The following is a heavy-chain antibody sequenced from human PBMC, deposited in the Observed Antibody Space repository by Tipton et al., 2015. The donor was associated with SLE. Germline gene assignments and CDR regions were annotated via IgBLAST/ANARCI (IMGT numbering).Heavy chain of an antibody. CDR1: GYTFTAYA. J-gene: IGHJ2*01. CDR2: INAGNGNT. D-gene: IGHD6-13*01. Sequence: QLVQSGAEVKKPGASVKVSCKASGYTFTAYAMQWVRQAPGQRLEWMGWINAGNGNTKYSQKFQGRVTITRDTSASTAYMELSSLRSEDTAMFYCARDTIAGDWGPLRYFDLWGRGTLVTVSS. V-gene: IGHV1-3*01. CDR3: ARDTIAGDWGPLRYFDL.